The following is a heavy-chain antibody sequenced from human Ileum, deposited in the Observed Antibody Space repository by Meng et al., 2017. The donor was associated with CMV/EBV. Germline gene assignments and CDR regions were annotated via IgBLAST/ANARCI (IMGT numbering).Heavy chain of an antibody. V-gene: IGHV4-39*01. CDR2: IYYSGRT. CDR3: ARPASGYYGSGIPFDP. Sequence: GSSNSSSYYGGWIRQHTGKGVEWSGSIYYSGRTYYNPYNKSRVTISVDTSKSQFSLKLSSVTAADTAVYYCARPASGYYGSGIPFDPWGQGTLVTVSS. D-gene: IGHD3-10*01. CDR1: GSSNSSSYY. J-gene: IGHJ5*02.